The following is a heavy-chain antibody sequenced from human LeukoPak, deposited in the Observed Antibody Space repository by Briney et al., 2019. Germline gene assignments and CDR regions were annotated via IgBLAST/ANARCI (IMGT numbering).Heavy chain of an antibody. CDR2: IYYSGST. CDR3: ARRTYYYGMDV. J-gene: IGHJ6*02. V-gene: IGHV4-59*08. CDR1: GGSISSYY. Sequence: SETLSLTCTVSGGSISSYYWSWIRQPPGKGLEWIGYIYYSGSTNYNPSPKSRVTISVDTSKNQFSLKLSSVTAADTAVYYCARRTYYYGMDVWGQGTTVTVSS.